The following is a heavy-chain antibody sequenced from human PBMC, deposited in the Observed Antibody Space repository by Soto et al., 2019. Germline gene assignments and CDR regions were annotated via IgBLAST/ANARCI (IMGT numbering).Heavy chain of an antibody. CDR2: VNPISGDT. V-gene: IGHV1-2*02. Sequence: QIQLVQYGAEVKKPGASVKVSCRASGYTFTGYYLHWVRQAPGQGLEWMGWVNPISGDTNYAQKFQDRVIMTRDRSSTTVHMEISRLRSDDTAGYYCAREEGFRITMDRGRWFDPWGHGTLVTVSS. CDR3: AREEGFRITMDRGRWFDP. D-gene: IGHD3-10*01. J-gene: IGHJ5*02. CDR1: GYTFTGYY.